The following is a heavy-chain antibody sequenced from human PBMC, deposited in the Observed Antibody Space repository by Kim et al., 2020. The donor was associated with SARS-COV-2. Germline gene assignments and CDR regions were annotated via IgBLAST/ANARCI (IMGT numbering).Heavy chain of an antibody. Sequence: GGSLRLSCVVSGFTFSSYWMHWVRQAPGKGLVWVSGISGVGRNTGYVDSMKGRFTITRDNAKNTLYLQMNSLRVDDTGAYFCARRHEMWGQGTRVTVAS. CDR2: ISGVGRNT. CDR1: GFTFSSYW. V-gene: IGHV3-74*01. CDR3: ARRHEM. J-gene: IGHJ3*02.